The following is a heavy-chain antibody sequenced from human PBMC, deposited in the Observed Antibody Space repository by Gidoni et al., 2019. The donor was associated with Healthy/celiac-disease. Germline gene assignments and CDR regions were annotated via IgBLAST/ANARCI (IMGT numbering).Heavy chain of an antibody. J-gene: IGHJ3*02. V-gene: IGHV3-74*01. Sequence: EVQLVEFGGGLVQTGGYLRLSCAASGFTFSSYWMHWVRQAPGKGLVWVSRINSDGSITSYADSVKGRFTISRDNAKNTLYLQMNSRRAEDTAVYYCARDGIDYGDYNIWVQGTMVTVSS. CDR3: ARDGIDYGDYNI. CDR1: GFTFSSYW. D-gene: IGHD4-17*01. CDR2: INSDGSIT.